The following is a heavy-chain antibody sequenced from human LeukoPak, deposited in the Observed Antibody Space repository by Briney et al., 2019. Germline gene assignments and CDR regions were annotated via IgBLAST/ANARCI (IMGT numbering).Heavy chain of an antibody. CDR2: NYYSGDT. D-gene: IGHD3-10*01. CDR1: GGSISSGDYD. Sequence: SETLALTCTVSGGSISSGDYDWSWIGQHPGKDLEWIGYNYYSGDTYYNPSLKSRVTISVDKSKNQFSLKLSSVTAADTAVYYCARVLTMVRRVPPETYNWFDAWSQGTLVTASS. J-gene: IGHJ5*02. V-gene: IGHV4-31*02. CDR3: ARVLTMVRRVPPETYNWFDA.